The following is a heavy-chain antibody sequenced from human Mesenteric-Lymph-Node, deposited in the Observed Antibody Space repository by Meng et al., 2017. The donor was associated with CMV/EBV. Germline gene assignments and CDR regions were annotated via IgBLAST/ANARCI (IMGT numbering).Heavy chain of an antibody. J-gene: IGHJ6*02. CDR1: GFTFSNYW. Sequence: GGSLRLSCAGSGFTFSNYWMSWVRQAPGEGLEWVSCIGTSVRTIYYADSVKGRFTISRDNARNSLYLQMNSLRAEDTAVYYCARGHYGLDVWGQGTTVTVSS. CDR3: ARGHYGLDV. CDR2: IGTSVRTI. V-gene: IGHV3-11*01.